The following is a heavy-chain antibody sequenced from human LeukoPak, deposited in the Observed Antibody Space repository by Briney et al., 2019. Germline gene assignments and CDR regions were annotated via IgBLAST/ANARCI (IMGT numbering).Heavy chain of an antibody. V-gene: IGHV4-4*02. CDR2: IYHSGSA. CDR1: GGSISSSNW. J-gene: IGHJ3*02. D-gene: IGHD2-2*01. Sequence: PSGTLSLTCTVSGGSISSSNWWSWVRQPPGKGLEWIGEIYHSGSATYNPSLKSRATISVDKSKNQFSLKLSSVTAADTAIYYCARDFCSSTSCYVPDAFDIWGQGTVVTVSS. CDR3: ARDFCSSTSCYVPDAFDI.